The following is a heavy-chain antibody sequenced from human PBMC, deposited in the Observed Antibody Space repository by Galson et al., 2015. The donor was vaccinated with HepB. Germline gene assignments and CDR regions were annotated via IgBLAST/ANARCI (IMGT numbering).Heavy chain of an antibody. V-gene: IGHV4-30-2*01. J-gene: IGHJ4*02. CDR2: IYHSGST. CDR3: ARRRAAMDYFDY. Sequence: TLSLTCAVSGGSISSGGYSWSWIRQPPGKGLEWIGYIYHSGSTYYNPSLKSRVTISVDRSKNQFSLKLSSVTAADTAVYYCARRRAAMDYFDYWGQGTLVTVSS. D-gene: IGHD5-18*01. CDR1: GGSISSGGYS.